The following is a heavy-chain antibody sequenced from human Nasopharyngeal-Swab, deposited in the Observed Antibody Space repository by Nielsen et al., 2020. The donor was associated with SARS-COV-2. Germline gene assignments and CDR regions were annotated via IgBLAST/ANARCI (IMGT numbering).Heavy chain of an antibody. J-gene: IGHJ4*02. CDR2: ISGSAGST. V-gene: IGHV3-23*01. Sequence: GESLKISCAASGITFSRYAMAWVRQAPGKGLEWVSGISGSAGSTYYADSVKGRFTISRDNSKNTLYLQMNSLRTEDTATFSCAKDRGSDYGDQLDYWGQGTLVTVSS. CDR3: AKDRGSDYGDQLDY. CDR1: GITFSRYA. D-gene: IGHD4-17*01.